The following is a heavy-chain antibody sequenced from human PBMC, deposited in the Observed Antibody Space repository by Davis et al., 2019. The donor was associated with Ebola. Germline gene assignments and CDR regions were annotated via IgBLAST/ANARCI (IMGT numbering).Heavy chain of an antibody. D-gene: IGHD1-26*01. Sequence: GESLKISCKDSGNSFTSHWIGWVRQMPGKGLDWMGIIYTGDSDTRYSPSFRGQVTISADKSISTVYLQWSSLKASDTAMYFCAKGRGPYRRGDAFDIWGRGTMVTVSS. V-gene: IGHV5-51*01. CDR3: AKGRGPYRRGDAFDI. J-gene: IGHJ3*02. CDR2: IYTGDSDT. CDR1: GNSFTSHW.